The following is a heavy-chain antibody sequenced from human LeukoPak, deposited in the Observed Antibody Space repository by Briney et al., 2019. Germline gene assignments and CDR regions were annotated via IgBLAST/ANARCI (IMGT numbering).Heavy chain of an antibody. CDR3: AKEDGSGSYYNPPPY. CDR1: GFTFSSYG. Sequence: GGSLRLSCAASGFTFSSYGIHWDRQAPGKGLEWVAFIRYDGSNKYYADSVKGRFTISRDNSKNTLYLQMNSLRAEDTAVYYCAKEDGSGSYYNPPPYWGQGTLVTVSS. J-gene: IGHJ4*02. D-gene: IGHD3-10*01. CDR2: IRYDGSNK. V-gene: IGHV3-30*02.